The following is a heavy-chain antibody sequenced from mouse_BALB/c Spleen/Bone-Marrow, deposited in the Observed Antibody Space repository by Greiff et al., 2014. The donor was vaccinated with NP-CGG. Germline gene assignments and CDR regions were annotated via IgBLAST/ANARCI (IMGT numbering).Heavy chain of an antibody. CDR2: IRNKANGYTT. J-gene: IGHJ1*01. D-gene: IGHD2-1*01. CDR1: GFTFTDYY. V-gene: IGHV7-3*02. CDR3: ARDRHYGNYYWYFDV. Sequence: EVKLVESGGGLVQPGGSLRLSCATSGFTFTDYYMSWVRQPPGKALEWLSFIRNKANGYTTEYSASVKGRFTISRDNSQSILYLQMNTLRAEDSATYYCARDRHYGNYYWYFDVWGAGTTVTVSS.